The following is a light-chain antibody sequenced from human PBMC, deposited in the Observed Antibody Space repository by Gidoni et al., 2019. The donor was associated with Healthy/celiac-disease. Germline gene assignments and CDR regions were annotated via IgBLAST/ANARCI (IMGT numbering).Light chain of an antibody. Sequence: PGERATLSSRASQSVSSYLAWYQQKPGQAPRLLIYDASNRATGIPARFSGSGSGTDFTLTISSLEPEDFAVYYCQQRSNWLTFGGGTKVEIK. V-gene: IGKV3-11*01. CDR3: QQRSNWLT. CDR1: QSVSSY. CDR2: DAS. J-gene: IGKJ4*01.